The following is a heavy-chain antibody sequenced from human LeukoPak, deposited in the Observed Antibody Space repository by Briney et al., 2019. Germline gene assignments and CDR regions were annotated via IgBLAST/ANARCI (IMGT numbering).Heavy chain of an antibody. CDR1: GFTFSDYS. J-gene: IGHJ4*02. D-gene: IGHD3-3*01. Sequence: GGSLRLSCAASGFTFSDYSMNWVRQAPGKGLEWVSSISSGSSYIYYADSVKGRFTISRDNAKNSLYLQMNSLRAEDTAVYYCAKMPTFGVVIFYYFDYWGQGTLVTVSS. CDR2: ISSGSSYI. CDR3: AKMPTFGVVIFYYFDY. V-gene: IGHV3-21*04.